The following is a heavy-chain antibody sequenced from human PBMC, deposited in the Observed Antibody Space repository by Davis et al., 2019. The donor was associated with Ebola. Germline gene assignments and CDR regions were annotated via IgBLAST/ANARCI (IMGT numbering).Heavy chain of an antibody. D-gene: IGHD4-23*01. Sequence: GGSLRLSCAASGFTFSDYYMSWVRQAPGKGLEWVTNIKQDGSEKYYVDAVKGRFTISRDNAKNSLFLQMNSLRAEDTAVYYCARGPSTGNSFSHWGQGTLVTVSS. J-gene: IGHJ4*02. CDR3: ARGPSTGNSFSH. CDR2: IKQDGSEK. V-gene: IGHV3-7*01. CDR1: GFTFSDYY.